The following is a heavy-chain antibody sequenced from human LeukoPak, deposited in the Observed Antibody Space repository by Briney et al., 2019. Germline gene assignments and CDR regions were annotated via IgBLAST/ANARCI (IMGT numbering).Heavy chain of an antibody. CDR1: GFTFSSNA. Sequence: GGSLRLTLAASGFTFSSNAMRGVRQAPGKGLEWVSAISGSGGSTYYADSVKGRFTISRDNSKNTLYLQMTSLNAEDTYLYYCAKALAPQAYYYYYMDVWGKGTTVTVSS. CDR3: AKALAPQAYYYYYMDV. CDR2: ISGSGGST. D-gene: IGHD3-16*02. V-gene: IGHV3-23*01. J-gene: IGHJ6*03.